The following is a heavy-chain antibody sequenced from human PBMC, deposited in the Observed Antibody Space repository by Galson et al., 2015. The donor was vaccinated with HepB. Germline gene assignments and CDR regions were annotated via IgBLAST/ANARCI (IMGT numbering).Heavy chain of an antibody. V-gene: IGHV3-30*03. CDR3: ARDGSNGD. CDR1: GFTFSSYG. J-gene: IGHJ4*02. D-gene: IGHD3-16*01. CDR2: ISYDGNEK. Sequence: SLRLSCAASGFTFSSYGMHWVRQAPGKGLEWLAIISYDGNEKYYAESVEGRFTVSRDNSGNTLFLVMKNLRTDDTAVYYCARDGSNGDWGQGTLVTVSS.